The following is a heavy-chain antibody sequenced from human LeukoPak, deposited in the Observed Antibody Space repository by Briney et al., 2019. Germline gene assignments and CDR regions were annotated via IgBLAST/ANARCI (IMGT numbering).Heavy chain of an antibody. J-gene: IGHJ4*02. D-gene: IGHD4-23*01. Sequence: PGGSLRLSCAASGFTFTDYAMSWVRQAPGKGLEWVSAISGSGASTYYADSVKGRFTISRDNSKNTLYLQMNSLTAEDTAVYFCARQTATVVTPIGYWGQGTLVTVSS. CDR2: ISGSGAST. CDR3: ARQTATVVTPIGY. CDR1: GFTFTDYA. V-gene: IGHV3-23*01.